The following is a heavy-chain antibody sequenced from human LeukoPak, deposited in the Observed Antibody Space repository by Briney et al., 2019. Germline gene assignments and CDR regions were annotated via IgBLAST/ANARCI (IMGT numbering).Heavy chain of an antibody. CDR3: ARGTYYDFWSGYPRHYYYMDV. J-gene: IGHJ6*03. V-gene: IGHV4-34*01. D-gene: IGHD3-3*01. CDR1: GGSFSGYY. CDR2: INHSGST. Sequence: SETLSLTCAVYGGSFSGYYWSWIRQPPGKGLEWIGEINHSGSTNYNPSLKSRVTISVDTSKNQFSLKLNSVTAADTAVYYCARGTYYDFWSGYPRHYYYMDVWGKGTTVTVSS.